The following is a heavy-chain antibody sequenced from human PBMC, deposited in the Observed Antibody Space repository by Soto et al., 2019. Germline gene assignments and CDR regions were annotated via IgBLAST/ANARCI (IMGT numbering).Heavy chain of an antibody. CDR3: ARVFSDSSSFFDP. CDR1: GSSNSSGGYY. Sequence: SESLCLTCTVSGSSNSSGGYYWSWIRQHPGKGLEWIGYIYYSGSTSYNPSLKSRVTISVDTSKNHFSLKLSSVTAADTAVYYCARVFSDSSSFFDPWGQGTLVTVSS. CDR2: IYYSGST. V-gene: IGHV4-31*03. D-gene: IGHD6-13*01. J-gene: IGHJ5*02.